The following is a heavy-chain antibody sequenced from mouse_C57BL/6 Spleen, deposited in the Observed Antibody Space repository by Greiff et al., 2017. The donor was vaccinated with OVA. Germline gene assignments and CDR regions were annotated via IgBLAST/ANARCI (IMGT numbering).Heavy chain of an antibody. Sequence: DVKLQESGPGMVKPSQSLSLTCTVPGYSITSGYDWHWIRHFPGNKLEWMGYISYSGSTNYNPSLKSRISITHDTSKNHFFLKLNSVTTEDTATYYCARATTGTGFAYWGQGTLVTVSA. CDR1: GYSITSGYD. CDR2: ISYSGST. D-gene: IGHD4-1*02. CDR3: ARATTGTGFAY. J-gene: IGHJ3*01. V-gene: IGHV3-1*01.